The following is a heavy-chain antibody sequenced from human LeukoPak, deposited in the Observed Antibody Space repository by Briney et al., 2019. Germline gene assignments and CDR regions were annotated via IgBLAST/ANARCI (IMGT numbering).Heavy chain of an antibody. CDR3: ARALNYYDSGGYYYGAFDI. J-gene: IGHJ3*02. CDR1: GGSFSGYY. Sequence: SETLSLTCAVYGGSFSGYYWSWIRQPPGKGLEWIGEINHSGSTNYNPSLKSRVTISVDTSKNQFSLKLSSVTAADTAVYYCARALNYYDSGGYYYGAFDIWGQGTMVTVSS. V-gene: IGHV4-34*01. D-gene: IGHD3-22*01. CDR2: INHSGST.